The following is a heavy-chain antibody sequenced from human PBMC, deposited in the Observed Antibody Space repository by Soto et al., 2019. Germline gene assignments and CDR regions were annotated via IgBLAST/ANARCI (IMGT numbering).Heavy chain of an antibody. CDR1: CVSISSSSYY. J-gene: IGHJ6*03. V-gene: IGHV4-39*01. CDR2: IYYSGST. Sequence: HLQLQESGHGLVKPWETLSLTCTVSCVSISSSSYYWGWIRQPPGEGLVWIVRIYYSGSTYYNPSLKSRVTLAVDTSKNQFTMMMRSVTAADTAVYSCASCDYYYNYMDVWVKGTTDT. CDR3: ASCDYYYNYMDV.